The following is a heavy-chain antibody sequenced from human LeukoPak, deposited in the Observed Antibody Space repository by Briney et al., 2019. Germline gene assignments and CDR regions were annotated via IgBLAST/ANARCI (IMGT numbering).Heavy chain of an antibody. CDR3: ARDRRWTATTVTYFDY. V-gene: IGHV3-7*01. Sequence: GGSLRLSCAASGFTFSNYWMSWVRQAPGKGLEWVANIEQDGSEKYYVDSVKGRFTISRDNAKNSLYLQVNSLRAEDTAVYYCARDRRWTATTVTYFDYWGQGTLVTVSS. CDR1: GFTFSNYW. CDR2: IEQDGSEK. J-gene: IGHJ4*02. D-gene: IGHD4-11*01.